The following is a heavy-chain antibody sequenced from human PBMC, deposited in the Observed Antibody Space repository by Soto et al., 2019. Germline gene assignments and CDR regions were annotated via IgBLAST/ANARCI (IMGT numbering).Heavy chain of an antibody. CDR2: ISYDGSNK. D-gene: IGHD5-12*01. CDR3: ARDRGGGYSGYDDAFDI. J-gene: IGHJ3*02. Sequence: GGSLRLSCAASGFTFSSYAMHWVRQAPGKGLEWVAVISYDGSNKYYADSVKGRFTISRDNSKNTLYLQMNSLRAEDTAVYYCARDRGGGYSGYDDAFDIWGQGTMVTVSS. CDR1: GFTFSSYA. V-gene: IGHV3-30-3*01.